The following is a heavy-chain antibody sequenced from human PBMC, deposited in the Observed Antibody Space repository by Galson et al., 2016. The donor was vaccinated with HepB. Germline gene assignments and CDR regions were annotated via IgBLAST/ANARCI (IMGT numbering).Heavy chain of an antibody. CDR2: INPNSGGT. Sequence: SVKVSCKAPGYSFTGYYIHWVRQAPGQGLEWMGWINPNSGGTTYAQKFQGRVTMTRDTSTSTVYMELSRLRSDDTAVYYCARDELPPYYDFLTAYYQEWDGMDVWGQGTTVTVSS. J-gene: IGHJ6*02. CDR3: ARDELPPYYDFLTAYYQEWDGMDV. D-gene: IGHD3-9*01. CDR1: GYSFTGYY. V-gene: IGHV1-2*02.